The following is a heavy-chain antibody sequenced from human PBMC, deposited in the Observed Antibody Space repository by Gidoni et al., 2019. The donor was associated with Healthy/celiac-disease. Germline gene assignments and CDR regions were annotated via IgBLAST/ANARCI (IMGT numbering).Heavy chain of an antibody. CDR1: GFTFDDYA. V-gene: IGHV3-9*01. Sequence: EVQLVESGGGLVQPGRSLRLSCAASGFTFDDYAVHWVRQAPGKGLEWVSGISWNSDSIGYADFVKGRFTISRDNAKNSLYLQMNSLRPEDTALYYCAKDITIFGVITAYGMDVWGQGTTVTVSS. CDR2: ISWNSDSI. CDR3: AKDITIFGVITAYGMDV. J-gene: IGHJ6*02. D-gene: IGHD3-3*01.